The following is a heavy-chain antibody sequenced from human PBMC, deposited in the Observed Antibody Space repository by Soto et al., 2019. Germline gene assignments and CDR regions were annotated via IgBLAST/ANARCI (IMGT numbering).Heavy chain of an antibody. Sequence: QVQLVQSGAEVKKPGASVKVSCKASGYTFTNYGISWVRQAPGQGLEWMGWISGYNGNSNYAQKLQGRVTMTTDTSTSTAYMELRSLRSDDTAVYYCARERDYGDYVRLGYWGQGTLVTVSS. CDR1: GYTFTNYG. J-gene: IGHJ4*02. D-gene: IGHD4-17*01. CDR2: ISGYNGNS. V-gene: IGHV1-18*01. CDR3: ARERDYGDYVRLGY.